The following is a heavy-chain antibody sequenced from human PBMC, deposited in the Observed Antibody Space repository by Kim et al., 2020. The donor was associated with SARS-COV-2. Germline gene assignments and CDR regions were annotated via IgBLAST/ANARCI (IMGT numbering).Heavy chain of an antibody. CDR3: ARAGRGYYYDSSGLEDY. CDR2: INHSGST. V-gene: IGHV4-34*01. CDR1: GGSFSGYY. Sequence: SETLSLTCAVYGGSFSGYYWSWIRQPPGKGLEWIGEINHSGSTNYNPSLKSRVTISVDTSKNQFSLKLSSVTAADTAVYYCARAGRGYYYDSSGLEDYWGQGTLVTVSS. D-gene: IGHD3-22*01. J-gene: IGHJ4*02.